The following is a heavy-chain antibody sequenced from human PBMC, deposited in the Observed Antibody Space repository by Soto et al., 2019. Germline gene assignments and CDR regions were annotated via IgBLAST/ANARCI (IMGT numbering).Heavy chain of an antibody. Sequence: EVHLLESGGGLIQPGGSLRLSCAASGFTFSPYAMAWVRQAPGKGLAWVACILNNGDRRYYADSVNGRFTISRDNSKNKPYEQMNGLRDDDAAMYYCAKARTLVVVTTALDSWGQGTLVTVSS. J-gene: IGHJ4*02. D-gene: IGHD2-21*02. V-gene: IGHV3-23*01. CDR2: ILNNGDRR. CDR1: GFTFSPYA. CDR3: AKARTLVVVTTALDS.